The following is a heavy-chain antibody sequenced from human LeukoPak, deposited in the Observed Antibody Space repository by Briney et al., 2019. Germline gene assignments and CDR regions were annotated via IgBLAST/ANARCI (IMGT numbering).Heavy chain of an antibody. D-gene: IGHD1-26*01. CDR1: GFSFSTYW. Sequence: GESLKISCKGSGFSFSTYWISWVRQMPGKGLEWMGTMDPSDSYTNYSPSFQGHVTISADKSISTAYLQWSSLKASDIAMYYCARHILGGPAFDMWGQGTMVTVTS. CDR2: MDPSDSYT. V-gene: IGHV5-10-1*01. CDR3: ARHILGGPAFDM. J-gene: IGHJ3*02.